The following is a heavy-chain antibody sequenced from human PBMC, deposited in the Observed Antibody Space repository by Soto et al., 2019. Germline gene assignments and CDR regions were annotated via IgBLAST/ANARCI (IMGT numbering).Heavy chain of an antibody. CDR2: IIPIFGTA. Sequence: QVQLVQSGAEVKKPGSSVKVSCKASGGTFSSYAISWVRQAPGQGLEWMGGIIPIFGTANYAQKFQGRVTMTADESTSTAYMELSSLRSEDTAVYYCARVGGDIVVVPAARSYYYYGMDVWGQGTTVTVSS. CDR1: GGTFSSYA. V-gene: IGHV1-69*01. CDR3: ARVGGDIVVVPAARSYYYYGMDV. D-gene: IGHD2-2*01. J-gene: IGHJ6*02.